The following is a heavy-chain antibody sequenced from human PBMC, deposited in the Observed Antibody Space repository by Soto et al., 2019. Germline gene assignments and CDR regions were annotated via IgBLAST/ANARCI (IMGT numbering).Heavy chain of an antibody. D-gene: IGHD3-10*01. CDR3: ARDRGYDAHDYYYNAMDV. V-gene: IGHV3-21*01. Sequence: LRLSCISSGFTFRTYTMNWVRQAPGKGLEWVSGIRGFSPYTFYAESVRGRFTISRDNAKNSLFLQMDSLRAEDTAVYYCARDRGYDAHDYYYNAMDVWGQGTTVTVSS. CDR2: IRGFSPYT. J-gene: IGHJ6*02. CDR1: GFTFRTYT.